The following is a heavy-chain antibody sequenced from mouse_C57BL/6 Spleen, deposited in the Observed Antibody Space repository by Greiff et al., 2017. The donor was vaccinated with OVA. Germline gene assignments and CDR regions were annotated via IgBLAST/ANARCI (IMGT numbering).Heavy chain of an antibody. Sequence: VQLQQSGAELVKPGASVKISCKASGYAFSSYWMNWVKQRPGKGLEWIGQIYPGDGDTNYNGKFKGKATLTADKSSSTAYMQLSSLTSEDSAVYFCARVITTVSYYFDYWGQGTTLTVSS. D-gene: IGHD1-1*01. J-gene: IGHJ2*01. CDR1: GYAFSSYW. CDR2: IYPGDGDT. CDR3: ARVITTVSYYFDY. V-gene: IGHV1-80*01.